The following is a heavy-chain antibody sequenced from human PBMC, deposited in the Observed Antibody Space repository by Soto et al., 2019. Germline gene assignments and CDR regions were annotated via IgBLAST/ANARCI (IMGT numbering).Heavy chain of an antibody. Sequence: EVQLVESGGGLVKPGGSLRLSCAASGFTFSSYSMNWVRQAPGKGLEWVSSISSSSSYIYYADSVKGRFTISSDNAKNSLYLQMNSLRAEDTAVYYCAAYCSGGSCYRRAFDYWGQGTLVTVSS. CDR3: AAYCSGGSCYRRAFDY. CDR2: ISSSSSYI. V-gene: IGHV3-21*01. CDR1: GFTFSSYS. D-gene: IGHD2-15*01. J-gene: IGHJ4*02.